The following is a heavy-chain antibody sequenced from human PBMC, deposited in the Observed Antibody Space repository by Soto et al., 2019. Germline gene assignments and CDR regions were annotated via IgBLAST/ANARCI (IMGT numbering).Heavy chain of an antibody. V-gene: IGHV3-30-3*01. CDR3: AREGYYDFWSGYYTGGDYYYYGMDV. CDR2: ISYDGSNK. Sequence: QVQLVESGGGVVQPGRSLRLSCAASGFTFSSYAMHWVRQAPGKGLEWVAVISYDGSNKYYADSVKGRFTISRDNSKNKLYLQMNSLRAEDTAVYYCAREGYYDFWSGYYTGGDYYYYGMDVWGQGTTVTVSS. D-gene: IGHD3-3*01. CDR1: GFTFSSYA. J-gene: IGHJ6*02.